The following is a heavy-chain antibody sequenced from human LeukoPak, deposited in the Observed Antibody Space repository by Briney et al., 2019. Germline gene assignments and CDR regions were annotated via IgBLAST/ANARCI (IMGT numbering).Heavy chain of an antibody. D-gene: IGHD6-19*01. CDR3: ARGDSSGWYGAAFDI. CDR2: ISSSGGTI. Sequence: GGSLRLSCAASGFTFSDYYMSWIRQAPGKGLEWVSYISSSGGTIYYADSVKGRFTISRDNAKNSLYLQMNSLRAEDTAVYYCARGDSSGWYGAAFDIWGQGTVVTVSS. CDR1: GFTFSDYY. V-gene: IGHV3-11*01. J-gene: IGHJ3*02.